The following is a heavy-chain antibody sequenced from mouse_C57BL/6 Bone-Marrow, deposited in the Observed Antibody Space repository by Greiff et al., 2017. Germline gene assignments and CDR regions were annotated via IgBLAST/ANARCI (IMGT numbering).Heavy chain of an antibody. Sequence: VQLQQPGAELVKPGASVKLSCKASGYTFTSYWMQWVKQRPGQGLEWIGEIDPSDSYTNYNQKFKGKATLTVDTSSSTAYMQPSSLTSEDSAVYYCARVGYYGSSLYYYAMDYWGQGTSVTVSS. V-gene: IGHV1-50*01. CDR3: ARVGYYGSSLYYYAMDY. D-gene: IGHD1-1*01. CDR2: IDPSDSYT. CDR1: GYTFTSYW. J-gene: IGHJ4*01.